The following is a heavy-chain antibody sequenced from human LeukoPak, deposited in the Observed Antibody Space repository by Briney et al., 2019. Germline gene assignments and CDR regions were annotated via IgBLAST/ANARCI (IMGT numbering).Heavy chain of an antibody. D-gene: IGHD3-22*01. J-gene: IGHJ4*02. CDR2: IRYDGSNK. V-gene: IGHV3-30*02. CDR3: ARAPYYYDSSGYYGVDY. CDR1: GFTFSSYA. Sequence: PSGGSLRLSCAASGFTFSSYAMHWVRQAPGKGLEWVASIRYDGSNKYYADSVKGRFTISRDNSKNTLYLQMNSLRAEDTAVYYCARAPYYYDSSGYYGVDYWGQGTLVTVSS.